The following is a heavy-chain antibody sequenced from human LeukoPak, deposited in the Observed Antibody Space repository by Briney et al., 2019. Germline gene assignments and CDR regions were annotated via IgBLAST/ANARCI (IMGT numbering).Heavy chain of an antibody. J-gene: IGHJ4*02. Sequence: RTGGSLRLSCAASGFTFSSHWMHWVRHGPGKGLVWVARNSDDGTIRSYGDAVRGRFTISRDNAKNTVYLEMNTLRAEDTAVYYCARNNWGIDYWGQGALVTVSS. D-gene: IGHD3-16*01. CDR1: GFTFSSHW. CDR2: NSDDGTIR. CDR3: ARNNWGIDY. V-gene: IGHV3-74*01.